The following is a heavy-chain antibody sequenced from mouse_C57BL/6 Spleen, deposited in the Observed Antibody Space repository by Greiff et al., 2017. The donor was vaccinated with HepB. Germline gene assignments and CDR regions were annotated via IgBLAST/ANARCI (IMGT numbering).Heavy chain of an antibody. J-gene: IGHJ2*01. Sequence: QVQLQQSGPELVKPGASVKISCKASGYAFSSSWMNWVKQRPGKGLEWIGRIYPGDGDTNYNGKFKGKATLTADKSSSTAYMQLSSLTSEDSAVYFCARWGDGYYRVWGQGTTLTVSS. CDR2: IYPGDGDT. CDR1: GYAFSSSW. CDR3: ARWGDGYYRV. V-gene: IGHV1-82*01. D-gene: IGHD2-3*01.